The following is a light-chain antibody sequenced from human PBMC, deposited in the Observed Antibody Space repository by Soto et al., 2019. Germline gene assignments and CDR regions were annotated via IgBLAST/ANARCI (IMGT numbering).Light chain of an antibody. V-gene: IGKV1-6*01. J-gene: IGKJ1*01. CDR2: AAS. Sequence: AIQMTQSPSSLSASVGDRVTIACRASQGIRDDLGWYQQKPGKAPKLLIYAASSLQSGVPSRFSGSGSGTDFTLTISSLQPEDFATYYCLQDYNYPWTFGQGTKVEIK. CDR1: QGIRDD. CDR3: LQDYNYPWT.